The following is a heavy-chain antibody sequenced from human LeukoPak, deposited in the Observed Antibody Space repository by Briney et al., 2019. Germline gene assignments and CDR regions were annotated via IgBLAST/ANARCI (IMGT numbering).Heavy chain of an antibody. V-gene: IGHV4-59*01. Sequence: SETLSLTCIVSGGSISSYYWSWIRQPPGKGLEWIGYIYYSGSTNYNPSLKSRVTISVDTSKNQFSLKLSSVTAADTAVYYCVRASTSSSGYLRYYFDYRGQGTLVTVSS. D-gene: IGHD6-19*01. CDR3: VRASTSSSGYLRYYFDY. CDR2: IYYSGST. J-gene: IGHJ4*02. CDR1: GGSISSYY.